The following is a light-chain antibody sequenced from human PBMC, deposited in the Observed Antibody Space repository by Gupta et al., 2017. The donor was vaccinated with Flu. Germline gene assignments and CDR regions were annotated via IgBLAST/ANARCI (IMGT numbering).Light chain of an antibody. J-gene: IGKJ2*02. Sequence: PTSLSASVGDTVSITCRASQNLGTLLNWYQQKPGVAPELLIYSGSNLPSGVPSRFSGVGSGADFSLIITKVQPEDFATYYCQQTVSAPSTFGQGTKLEVK. CDR3: QQTVSAPST. V-gene: IGKV1-39*01. CDR2: SGS. CDR1: QNLGTL.